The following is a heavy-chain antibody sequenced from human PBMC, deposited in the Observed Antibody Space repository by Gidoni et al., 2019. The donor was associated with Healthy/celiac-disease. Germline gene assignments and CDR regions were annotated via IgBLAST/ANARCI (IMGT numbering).Heavy chain of an antibody. CDR1: GFTFRSHG. Sequence: QLQRVESGGGVVQPGMSRRRSCAPSGFTFRSHGMNWVRQAPGKGWEWVAVIWYDGSNKYYADSEKGRFIITRDKSKNKLYLQMNRKRAEDKAVYYCERDLVHSVYYYNGMDVWGQGTTVTVSS. V-gene: IGHV3-33*01. D-gene: IGHD2-21*01. CDR3: ERDLVHSVYYYNGMDV. J-gene: IGHJ6*02. CDR2: IWYDGSNK.